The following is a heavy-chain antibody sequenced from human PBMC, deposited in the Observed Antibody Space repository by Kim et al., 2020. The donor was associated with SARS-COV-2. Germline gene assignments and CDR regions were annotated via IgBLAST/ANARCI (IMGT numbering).Heavy chain of an antibody. V-gene: IGHV3-21*01. CDR1: GFTFNTYN. CDR3: ATEPLLRGHDY. CDR2: ISSSSNYI. J-gene: IGHJ4*02. D-gene: IGHD2-8*02. Sequence: GGSLRLSCTVSGFTFNTYNMNWVRQAPGKGLEWVSSISSSSNYIYYADSVKGRFTISRDNAKNSLYLQMNSLRTEDTAVYYCATEPLLRGHDYWGQGTL.